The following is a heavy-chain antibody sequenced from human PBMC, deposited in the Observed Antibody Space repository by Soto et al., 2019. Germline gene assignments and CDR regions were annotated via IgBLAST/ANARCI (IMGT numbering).Heavy chain of an antibody. CDR2: IIPIFGTA. CDR1: GGTFSSYA. CDR3: ARDLGYYGSGSMTSIDALDI. V-gene: IGHV1-69*06. J-gene: IGHJ3*02. D-gene: IGHD3-10*01. Sequence: QVQLVQSGAEVKKPGSSVKVSCKASGGTFSSYAISWVRQAPGQGLEWMGGIIPIFGTANYAQKFQGRVTITADKSTSTAYMELSSLRSEDTAVYYCARDLGYYGSGSMTSIDALDIWGQGTMVTVSS.